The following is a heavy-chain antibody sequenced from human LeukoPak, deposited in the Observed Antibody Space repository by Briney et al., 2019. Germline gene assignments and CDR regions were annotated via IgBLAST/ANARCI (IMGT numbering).Heavy chain of an antibody. CDR1: GFPFSSAW. CDR2: IKSRTDGGTT. D-gene: IGHD2-8*01. J-gene: IGHJ4*02. CDR3: TTNTAPRM. V-gene: IGHV3-15*01. Sequence: PGGSLRLSCAAPGFPFSSAWMSWVRQAPGKGLEWVGRIKSRTDGGTTDHAAPVKGRFTISRDESENTVHLQMNSLKTEDTAVYYCTTNTAPRMWGQGTLVTVSS.